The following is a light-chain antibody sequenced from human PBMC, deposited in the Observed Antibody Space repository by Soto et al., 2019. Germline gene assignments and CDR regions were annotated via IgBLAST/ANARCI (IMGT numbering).Light chain of an antibody. CDR1: SSNIGAGYD. Sequence: QSVLTQPPSVSGAPGQRVTISCTGSSSNIGAGYDVHWYQQLPGTAPKLLIYGNSNRPSGVPDRFSGPKSGTSASLAITGLQDEDEADYYCQSYDSSLSCYVFGTGTKLTVL. CDR2: GNS. V-gene: IGLV1-40*01. CDR3: QSYDSSLSCYV. J-gene: IGLJ1*01.